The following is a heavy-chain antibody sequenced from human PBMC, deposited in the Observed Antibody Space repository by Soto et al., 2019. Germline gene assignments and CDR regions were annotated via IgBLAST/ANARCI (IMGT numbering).Heavy chain of an antibody. CDR1: GGSISSGGYY. CDR3: ARGWHSGSYLGGLGEFDY. V-gene: IGHV4-31*03. CDR2: IYYSGST. Sequence: QVQLQESGPGLVKPSQTLSLTCTVSGGSISSGGYYWSWIRQHPGKGLEWIGYIYYSGSTYYNPSLKSRGTISVDTSKNQFSLKLSSVTAADTAVYYCARGWHSGSYLGGLGEFDYWGQGTLVTVSS. J-gene: IGHJ4*02. D-gene: IGHD1-26*01.